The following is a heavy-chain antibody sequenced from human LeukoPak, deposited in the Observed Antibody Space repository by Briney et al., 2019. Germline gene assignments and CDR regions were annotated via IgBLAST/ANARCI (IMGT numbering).Heavy chain of an antibody. D-gene: IGHD6-19*01. CDR2: IKQDGSEK. CDR3: ARAIAVAGRSHLFDY. V-gene: IGHV3-7*01. J-gene: IGHJ4*02. CDR1: GFTFSDYY. Sequence: PGGSLRLSCAASGFTFSDYYMTWIRQAPGKGLEWVANIKQDGSEKYYVDSVKGRFTISRDNAKNSLYLQMNSLRAEDTAVYYCARAIAVAGRSHLFDYWGQGTLVTVSS.